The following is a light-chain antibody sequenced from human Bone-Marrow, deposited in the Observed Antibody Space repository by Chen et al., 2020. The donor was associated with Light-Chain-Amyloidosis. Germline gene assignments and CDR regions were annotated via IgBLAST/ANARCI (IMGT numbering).Light chain of an antibody. CDR1: SRDIGSYNY. V-gene: IGLV2-14*03. CDR3: SSYSMRTILYV. Sequence: QSALTQPASVSGSPGQSITISCTGTSRDIGSYNYVSWYQQFPGKAPNLILYDVNQRPSGISHRFSGSKSDNTASLTISGLQAEDEAVYYCSSYSMRTILYVFGTGTTVTVL. CDR2: DVN. J-gene: IGLJ1*01.